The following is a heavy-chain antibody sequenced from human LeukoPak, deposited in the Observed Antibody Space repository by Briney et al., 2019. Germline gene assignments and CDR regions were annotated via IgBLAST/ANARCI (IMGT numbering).Heavy chain of an antibody. CDR3: ASEQTTSGGRRLDS. CDR1: GGSISSYY. V-gene: IGHV4-4*07. Sequence: SETLSITCTVSGGSISSYYWSWIRQPAGKGLEWIGRIYSSGITNCSPSLKSRVTMSVDTSKNQFSLNLTSVTAADTAVYFCASEQTTSGGRRLDSWGQGTLVTVSS. J-gene: IGHJ4*02. CDR2: IYSSGIT. D-gene: IGHD1-26*01.